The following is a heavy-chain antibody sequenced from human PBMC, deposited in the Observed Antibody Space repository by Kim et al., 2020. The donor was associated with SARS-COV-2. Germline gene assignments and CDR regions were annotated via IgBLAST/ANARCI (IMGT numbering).Heavy chain of an antibody. Sequence: SETLSLTCTVSGGSISSSCYYWGWIRQPPGKGLEWIGSIYYSGSTYYNPSLKSPVNISVDTSKNQFSLKLSSVTAADTAVYYCAIPWRDWLLLKPYYFDYWGQGTLVTVSS. CDR3: AIPWRDWLLLKPYYFDY. V-gene: IGHV4-39*01. J-gene: IGHJ4*02. CDR1: GGSISSSCYY. CDR2: IYYSGST. D-gene: IGHD3-22*01.